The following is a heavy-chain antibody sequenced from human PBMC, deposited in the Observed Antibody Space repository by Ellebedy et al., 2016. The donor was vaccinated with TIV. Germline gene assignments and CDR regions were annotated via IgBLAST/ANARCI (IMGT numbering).Heavy chain of an antibody. Sequence: PGGSLRLSCAASGFTFSSYAMSWVRQAPGKGLEWVSGISGHGGSIYYADSVKGRFTISRDNSKNTLYLQMNSLRDEDTAVYYCAGREYFDYWGQGTLVTVSS. D-gene: IGHD1-1*01. CDR3: AGREYFDY. CDR2: ISGHGGSI. CDR1: GFTFSSYA. J-gene: IGHJ4*02. V-gene: IGHV3-23*01.